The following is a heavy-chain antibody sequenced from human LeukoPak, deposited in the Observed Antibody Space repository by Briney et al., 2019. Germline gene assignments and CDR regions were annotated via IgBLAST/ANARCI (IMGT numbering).Heavy chain of an antibody. D-gene: IGHD3-10*01. V-gene: IGHV4-61*02. CDR3: ARGVRYYGSATYTYYYYMDV. CDR2: IYTSGST. J-gene: IGHJ6*03. Sequence: SETLSLTCTVSGGSISSSSDYWSWIRQPAGKGLEWIGRIYTSGSTNYNPSLKSRVTISVDTSKNQFSLKLSSVTAADTAVYYCARGVRYYGSATYTYYYYMDVWGKGTTVTVSS. CDR1: GGSISSSSDY.